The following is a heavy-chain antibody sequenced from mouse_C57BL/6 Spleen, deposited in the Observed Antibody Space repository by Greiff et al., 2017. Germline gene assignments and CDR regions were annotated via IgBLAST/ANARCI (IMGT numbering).Heavy chain of an antibody. Sequence: EVQLQQSGAELVRPGASVKLSCTASGFNIKDDYMHWVKQRPEQGLEWIGWIDPENGDTEYASKFQGKATITADTSSNTAYLQLSSLTSEDTAVXYCTAMVTSFAYWGQETLVTVSA. CDR2: IDPENGDT. D-gene: IGHD2-2*01. CDR3: TAMVTSFAY. CDR1: GFNIKDDY. J-gene: IGHJ3*01. V-gene: IGHV14-4*01.